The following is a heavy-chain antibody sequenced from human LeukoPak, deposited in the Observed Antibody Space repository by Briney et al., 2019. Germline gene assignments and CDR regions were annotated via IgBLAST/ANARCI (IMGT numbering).Heavy chain of an antibody. J-gene: IGHJ4*02. CDR2: IIPIFGTA. CDR3: ARGKTRGTPERLDY. D-gene: IGHD1-1*01. Sequence: SVKVSCKASGGTFSSYAISWVRQAPGQGLEWMGGIIPIFGTANYAQKFQGRVTITADETTSTAYMELSNLRSEDTAVYFCARGKTRGTPERLDYWGQGTLVTVSS. V-gene: IGHV1-69*13. CDR1: GGTFSSYA.